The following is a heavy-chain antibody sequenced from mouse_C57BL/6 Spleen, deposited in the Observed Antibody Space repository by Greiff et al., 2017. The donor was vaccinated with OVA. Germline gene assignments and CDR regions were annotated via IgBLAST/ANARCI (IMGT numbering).Heavy chain of an antibody. CDR3: ARAINYEYFDY. V-gene: IGHV5-4*01. J-gene: IGHJ2*01. Sequence: EVHLVESGGGLVKPGGSLKLSCAASGFTFSSYAMSWVRQTPEKRLEWVATISDGGSYTYYPDNVKGRFTISRDNAKNNLYLQMSHLKSEDTAMYYCARAINYEYFDYWGQGTTLTVSS. D-gene: IGHD2-1*01. CDR2: ISDGGSYT. CDR1: GFTFSSYA.